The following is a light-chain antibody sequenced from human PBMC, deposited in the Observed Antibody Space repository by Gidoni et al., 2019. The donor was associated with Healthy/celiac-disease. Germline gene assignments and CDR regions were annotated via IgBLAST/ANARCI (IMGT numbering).Light chain of an antibody. V-gene: IGLV1-40*01. Sequence: QSVLTQQPSVSGAPGQRVTISCTGSSSNIGAGYEVHWYQQLPGTAPKLLIYGNSNRPSGVPDRFSGSYSGTSASLALTGLHAEYEAYYYFQSYDSSLSCWVFGGGTKLTVL. CDR2: GNS. CDR3: QSYDSSLSCWV. J-gene: IGLJ2*01. CDR1: SSNIGAGYE.